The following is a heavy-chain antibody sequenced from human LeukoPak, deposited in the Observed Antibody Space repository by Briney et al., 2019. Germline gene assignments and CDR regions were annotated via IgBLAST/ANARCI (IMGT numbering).Heavy chain of an antibody. V-gene: IGHV1-2*06. D-gene: IGHD6-19*01. J-gene: IGHJ4*02. Sequence: ASVMVSCKASGYTFTGYYMHWVRQAPGQGLEWMGRINPNSGGTNYAQKFQGRVTMTRDTSISTAYMELSRLRSDDTAVYYCASSNIAVAGRFDYWGQGTLVTVSS. CDR2: INPNSGGT. CDR3: ASSNIAVAGRFDY. CDR1: GYTFTGYY.